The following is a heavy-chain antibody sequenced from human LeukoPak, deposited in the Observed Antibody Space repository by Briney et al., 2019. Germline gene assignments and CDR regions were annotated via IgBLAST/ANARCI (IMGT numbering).Heavy chain of an antibody. Sequence: ASVKVSCKASGYTFSDYYVHWVRQAPGQGLEWMGWINPNSGGTHYAQNFQGRVTMTRDTSISTAYMELSRLRSDDTAVYYCARYETVGGLGWFDPWGQGTLVTVSS. CDR1: GYTFSDYY. D-gene: IGHD3-10*01. V-gene: IGHV1-2*02. CDR3: ARYETVGGLGWFDP. CDR2: INPNSGGT. J-gene: IGHJ5*02.